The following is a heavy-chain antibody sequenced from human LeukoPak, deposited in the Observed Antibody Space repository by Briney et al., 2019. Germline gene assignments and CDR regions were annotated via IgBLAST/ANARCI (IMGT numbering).Heavy chain of an antibody. Sequence: SETLSLTCTVSGGSISSSSYYWGWIRQPPGKGLEWIGSIYYSGSTYYNPSLKSRVTISVDTSKNQFSLKLSSVTAADTAVYYCARAGRRRRGYSYGLIFDYWGQGTLVTVSS. D-gene: IGHD5-18*01. CDR3: ARAGRRRRGYSYGLIFDY. J-gene: IGHJ4*02. CDR1: GGSISSSSYY. V-gene: IGHV4-39*07. CDR2: IYYSGST.